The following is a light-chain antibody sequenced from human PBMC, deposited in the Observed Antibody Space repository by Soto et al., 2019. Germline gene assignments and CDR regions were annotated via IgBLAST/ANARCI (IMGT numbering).Light chain of an antibody. CDR3: QQCYCMPFT. V-gene: IGKV1-39*01. Sequence: DIQMTQSPSSLSASVGDSVTITCRASQSISSHLSWYQQKPVKAPQLLIYAASSLQSGVPSSFSGARSATDFTLNISSLPPEGVATYYWQQCYCMPFTCGQGKRLEIK. CDR1: QSISSH. J-gene: IGKJ5*01. CDR2: AAS.